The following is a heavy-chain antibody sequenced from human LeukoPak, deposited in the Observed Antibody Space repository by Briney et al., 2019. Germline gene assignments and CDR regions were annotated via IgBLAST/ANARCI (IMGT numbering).Heavy chain of an antibody. CDR1: GYTFTSYD. Sequence: ASVKVSCKASGYTFTSYDINWVRQATGQGLEWMGWMNPNSGNTGYAQKFQGRVTMTRNTSISTAYMELSSLRSEDTAVYYCARDATMIVVVIGPPQRYGMDVWGQGTTVTVSS. D-gene: IGHD3-22*01. CDR2: MNPNSGNT. V-gene: IGHV1-8*01. CDR3: ARDATMIVVVIGPPQRYGMDV. J-gene: IGHJ6*02.